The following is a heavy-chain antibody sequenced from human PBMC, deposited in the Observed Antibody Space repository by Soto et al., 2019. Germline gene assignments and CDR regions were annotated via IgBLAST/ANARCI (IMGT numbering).Heavy chain of an antibody. CDR2: TYYRSKWDN. Sequence: QPLSLALAISGDSVSSNSAAWNWIRQSPSRGLEWLGRTYYRSKWDNDYAVSVKSRITINPDTSKNQFSLQLNSVTPEDTAVTYCARDRHLLFVGYYYYGMYGCGQRTTVIVS. V-gene: IGHV6-1*01. D-gene: IGHD2-15*01. CDR3: ARDRHLLFVGYYYYGMYG. CDR1: GDSVSSNSAA. J-gene: IGHJ6*02.